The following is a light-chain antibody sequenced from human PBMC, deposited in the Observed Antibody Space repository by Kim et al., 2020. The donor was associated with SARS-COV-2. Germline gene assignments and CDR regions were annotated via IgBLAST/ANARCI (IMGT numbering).Light chain of an antibody. CDR2: DAS. J-gene: IGKJ4*01. CDR1: QDISSS. CDR3: QQLNYSPLS. V-gene: IGKV1-9*01. Sequence: ASVGDRVTIICRASQDISSSFAWYQQKPGKAPNLLIYDASTLQRWVPSRFSGSGSGTEFALTISSLQPEDFATNYCQQLNYSPLSFGGGTKVDIK.